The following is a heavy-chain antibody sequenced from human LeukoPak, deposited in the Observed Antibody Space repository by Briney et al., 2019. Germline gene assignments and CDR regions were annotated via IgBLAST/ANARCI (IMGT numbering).Heavy chain of an antibody. CDR2: MNGEGTTI. J-gene: IGHJ4*02. CDR3: ATARNFRFEY. CDR1: GLTFRTTG. Sequence: GGSLRLSCATSGLTFRTTGMHWVRRAPGKGLMWVSRMNGEGTTIDYADSVKGRFTVSRDYAKNTLFLQMNNLRTEDTALYFCATARNFRFEYWGQGSLVIVSA. V-gene: IGHV3-74*01. D-gene: IGHD1-7*01.